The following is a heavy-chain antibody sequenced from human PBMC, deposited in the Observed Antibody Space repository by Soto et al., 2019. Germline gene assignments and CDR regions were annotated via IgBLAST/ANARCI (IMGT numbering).Heavy chain of an antibody. CDR3: AKDLRYSSSYAPRYYYYYGMDV. V-gene: IGHV3-30*18. Sequence: PGGSLRLSCAASGFTFSSYGMHWVRQAPGKGLEWVAVISYDGSNKYYADSVKGRFTISRDNSKNTLYLQMNSLRAEDTAVYYCAKDLRYSSSYAPRYYYYYGMDVWGQGTTVTVSS. CDR2: ISYDGSNK. J-gene: IGHJ6*02. D-gene: IGHD6-13*01. CDR1: GFTFSSYG.